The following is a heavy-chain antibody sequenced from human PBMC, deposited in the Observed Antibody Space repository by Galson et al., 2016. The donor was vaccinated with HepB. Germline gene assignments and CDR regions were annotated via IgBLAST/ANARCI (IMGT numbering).Heavy chain of an antibody. D-gene: IGHD1-7*01. Sequence: SVKVSCKASGYMFTGHYIHWVRQAPGQGLEWMGWIKPDSGATDYAQKFRDRVTMTRDTSISAAYMELSRLGYDDTAVYYCARVFRDQNWNYYFYNWGQGALVTVSP. CDR3: ARVFRDQNWNYYFYN. V-gene: IGHV1-2*02. CDR1: GYMFTGHY. CDR2: IKPDSGAT. J-gene: IGHJ4*02.